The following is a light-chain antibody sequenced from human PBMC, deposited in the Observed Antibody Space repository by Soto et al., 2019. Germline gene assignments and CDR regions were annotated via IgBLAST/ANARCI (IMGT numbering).Light chain of an antibody. CDR1: QNIARW. J-gene: IGKJ2*01. V-gene: IGKV1-5*01. CDR2: DAT. CDR3: LQYNTFPHT. Sequence: IQMTQSPSTLSASVGDTVTLTCRASQNIARWLAWYQQKPGKAPRLVIFDATSLPTGVPSRFSASGSGADFTLTISSLQPDDLATYYCLQYNTFPHTFGQGTKL.